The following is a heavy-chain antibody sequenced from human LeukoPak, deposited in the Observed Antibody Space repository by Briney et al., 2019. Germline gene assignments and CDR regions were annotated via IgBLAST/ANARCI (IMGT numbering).Heavy chain of an antibody. J-gene: IGHJ4*02. CDR1: GGSFSGYY. D-gene: IGHD6-19*01. CDR2: INHSGST. Sequence: SETLSLTCAVYGGSFSGYYWSWIRQPPGKGLEWIGEINHSGSTNYNPSLKSRVTISVDTSKNQFSLKLRSVTAADTAVYYCARGTSTTQWLFDYWGQGTLVTVSS. V-gene: IGHV4-34*01. CDR3: ARGTSTTQWLFDY.